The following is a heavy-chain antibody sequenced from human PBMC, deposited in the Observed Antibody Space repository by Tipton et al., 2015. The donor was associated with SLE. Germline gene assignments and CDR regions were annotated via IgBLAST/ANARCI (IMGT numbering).Heavy chain of an antibody. Sequence: LRLSCTVSGGSISSYYWSWIRQPPGKGLEWIGYIYYSGSTNYNPSLKSRVTISVDTSKNQFSLKLSSVTAADAAVYYCARERSSTPYYYYYMDVWGKGTAVPVSS. V-gene: IGHV4-59*01. J-gene: IGHJ6*03. CDR2: IYYSGST. CDR3: ARERSSTPYYYYYMDV. D-gene: IGHD2-2*01. CDR1: GGSISSYY.